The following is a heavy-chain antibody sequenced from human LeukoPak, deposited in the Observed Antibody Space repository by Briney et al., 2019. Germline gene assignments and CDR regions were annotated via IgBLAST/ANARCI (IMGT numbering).Heavy chain of an antibody. D-gene: IGHD3-3*01. CDR1: GYTFTSYY. CDR3: ARDEVRSMDYDFWSGYYVSGGTDY. V-gene: IGHV1-46*01. CDR2: INPSGGST. J-gene: IGHJ4*02. Sequence: GASVKLSCKASGYTFTSYYMHWVRQAPGQGLEWMGIINPSGGSTSYAQKFQGRVTMTRDTSTSTVYMELSSLRSEDTAVYYCARDEVRSMDYDFWSGYYVSGGTDYWGQGTLVTVSS.